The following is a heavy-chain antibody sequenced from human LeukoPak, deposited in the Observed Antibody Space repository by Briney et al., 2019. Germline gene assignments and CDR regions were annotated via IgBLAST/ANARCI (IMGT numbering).Heavy chain of an antibody. J-gene: IGHJ5*02. D-gene: IGHD2-2*01. CDR3: ARRLTQYDCFDP. Sequence: SQTLSLTCDISGESVSSNSVTWNWIRQSPSRGLEWLGRTYYRSTWYNDYAVSVRGRITVNPDTSKNQFSLHLNSVTPEDTAVYYCARRLTQYDCFDPWGQGILVTVSS. CDR1: GESVSSNSVT. CDR2: TYYRSTWYN. V-gene: IGHV6-1*01.